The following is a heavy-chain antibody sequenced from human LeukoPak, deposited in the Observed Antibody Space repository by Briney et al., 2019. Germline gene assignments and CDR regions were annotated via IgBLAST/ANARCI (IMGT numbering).Heavy chain of an antibody. J-gene: IGHJ6*03. CDR1: GFTFSSYG. V-gene: IGHV3-23*01. CDR2: ISGSGGST. Sequence: VGSLRLSCAASGFTFSSYGMSWVRQAPGKGLEWVSAISGSGGSTYYADSVKGRFTISRDNSKNTLYLQMNSLRAEDTAVYYCAKRSSGYLYYYYMDVWGKGTTVTISS. CDR3: AKRSSGYLYYYYMDV. D-gene: IGHD3-22*01.